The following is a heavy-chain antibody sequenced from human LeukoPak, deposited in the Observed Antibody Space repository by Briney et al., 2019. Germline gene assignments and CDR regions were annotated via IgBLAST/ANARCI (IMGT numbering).Heavy chain of an antibody. V-gene: IGHV3-11*01. CDR1: GFTFSDYY. Sequence: GGSLRLSCAASGFTFSDYYMSWIRQAPGKGLEWVSYISSSGSTIYYADPVKGRFTISRDNAKNSLYLQMNSLRAEDTAVYYCARAKSYYDSSGYFPWGQGTLVTVSS. CDR2: ISSSGSTI. D-gene: IGHD3-22*01. CDR3: ARAKSYYDSSGYFP. J-gene: IGHJ5*02.